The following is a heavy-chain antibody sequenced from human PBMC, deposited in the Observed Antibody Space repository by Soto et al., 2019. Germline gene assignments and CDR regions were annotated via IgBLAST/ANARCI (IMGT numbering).Heavy chain of an antibody. CDR1: GFRFRDYT. Sequence: EVQLLESGGGLVQPGGSLTLSCAASGFRFRDYTMSWVRQAPGKVLESISVILSNYNTYYTDSVRGRFTISRDSSNNMLYLGMNRQRTEDTAVYYWARRVNGYFDYWGQGVLVTVSS. CDR2: ILSNYNT. J-gene: IGHJ4*02. D-gene: IGHD2-8*01. V-gene: IGHV3-23*05. CDR3: ARRVNGYFDY.